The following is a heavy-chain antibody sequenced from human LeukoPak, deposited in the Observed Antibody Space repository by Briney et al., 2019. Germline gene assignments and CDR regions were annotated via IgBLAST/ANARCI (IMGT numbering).Heavy chain of an antibody. CDR1: GFTFSSYG. V-gene: IGHV3-23*01. CDR3: AKEMGDGYTLDY. CDR2: ISGSGGST. J-gene: IGHJ4*02. D-gene: IGHD5-24*01. Sequence: SGGSLRLSCAASGFTFSSYGMSWVRQAPGKGLEWVSAISGSGGSTYYADSVKGRFTISRDNSKNTLYLQMNSLRAEDTAVYYCAKEMGDGYTLDYWGQGTLVTVSS.